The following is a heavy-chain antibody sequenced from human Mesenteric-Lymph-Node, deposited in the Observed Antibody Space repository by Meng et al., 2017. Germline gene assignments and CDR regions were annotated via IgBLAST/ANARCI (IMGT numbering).Heavy chain of an antibody. D-gene: IGHD4-23*01. CDR1: GYTFTSYY. V-gene: IGHV1-46*01. CDR2: INPSGGST. Sequence: ASVKVSCKASGYTFTSYYMHWVRQAPGQGLEWMGIINPSGGSTSYAQKFQGRVTMTRDTSTSTVYMELSSLRSEDTAVYYCARLPVVTPAYYYYGMDVWGQGNTVT. J-gene: IGHJ6*01. CDR3: ARLPVVTPAYYYYGMDV.